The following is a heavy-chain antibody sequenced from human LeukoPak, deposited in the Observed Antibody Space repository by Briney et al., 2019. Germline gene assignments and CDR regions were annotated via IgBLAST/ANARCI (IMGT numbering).Heavy chain of an antibody. Sequence: GGSLRLSCAASGFTFSNAWMSWVRQAPGKGLEWVANIKQDGSEKYVDSVKGRFTISRDNSKNTLYLQMNSLRAEDTAVYYCAKGYSSSRPRAFDIWGQGTMVTVSS. CDR2: IKQDGSEK. CDR1: GFTFSNAW. D-gene: IGHD6-13*01. CDR3: AKGYSSSRPRAFDI. J-gene: IGHJ3*02. V-gene: IGHV3-7*03.